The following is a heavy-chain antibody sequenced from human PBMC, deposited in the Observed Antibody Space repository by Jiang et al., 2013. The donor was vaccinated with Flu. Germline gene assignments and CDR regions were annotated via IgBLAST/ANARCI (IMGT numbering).Heavy chain of an antibody. CDR3: ARVNNPADRRRTMVRQRPPTWGNWFDP. CDR1: GGSFSGYY. V-gene: IGHV4-34*01. J-gene: IGHJ5*02. D-gene: IGHD3-10*01. CDR2: INHSGST. Sequence: LLKPSETLSLTCAVYGGSFSGYYWSWIRQPPGKGLEWIGEINHSGSTNYNPSLKSRVTISVDTSKNQFSLKLSSVTAADTAVYYCARVNNPADRRRTMVRQRPPTWGNWFDPWGQGTLVTVSS.